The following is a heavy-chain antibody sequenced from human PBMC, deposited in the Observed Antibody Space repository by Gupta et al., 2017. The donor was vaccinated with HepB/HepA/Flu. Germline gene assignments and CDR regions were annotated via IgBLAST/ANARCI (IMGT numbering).Heavy chain of an antibody. CDR2: VSYDGRAK. CDR1: GFTFDDFG. Sequence: QVQLVESGGGVVQPGRSLRLSCVASGFTFDDFGIHWVRQAPGKGLEWVAAVSYDGRAKFYTDSVKGRFTILRDNSKNTLFLQMGSLRGEDTAVYYCARGIDSFYMDVWGKGTTVIVSS. CDR3: ARGIDSFYMDV. J-gene: IGHJ6*03. D-gene: IGHD2/OR15-2a*01. V-gene: IGHV3-30*03.